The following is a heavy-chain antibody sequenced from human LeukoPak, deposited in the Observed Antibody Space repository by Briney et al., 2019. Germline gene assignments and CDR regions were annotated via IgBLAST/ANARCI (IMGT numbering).Heavy chain of an antibody. V-gene: IGHV3-21*04. D-gene: IGHD6-19*01. CDR2: ISSSSSYI. Sequence: PGGSLRLSCAASGFTFSSYSMNWVRHAPGKGLEWVSSISSSSSYIYYADSVKGRFTISRYNSKNTLYLQMNSLRAEDTAVYYCAKDPLAAYSSGWYSPSYFDYWGQGTLVTVSS. CDR1: GFTFSSYS. J-gene: IGHJ4*02. CDR3: AKDPLAAYSSGWYSPSYFDY.